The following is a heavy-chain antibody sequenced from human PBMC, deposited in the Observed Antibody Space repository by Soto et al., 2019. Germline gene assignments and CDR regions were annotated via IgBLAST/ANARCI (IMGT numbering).Heavy chain of an antibody. V-gene: IGHV3-23*01. CDR2: ISGSGGST. CDR1: GFTFSSYA. J-gene: IGHJ6*02. D-gene: IGHD3-3*01. CDR3: GRDKTIFGVVLYSGMDV. Sequence: GGSLRLSCAASGFTFSSYAMSWVRRAPGKGLEWVSAISGSGGSTYYADSVKGRFTISRDNSKNTLYLQMNSLRAEDTAVYYCGRDKTIFGVVLYSGMDVWGQGTRVTVSS.